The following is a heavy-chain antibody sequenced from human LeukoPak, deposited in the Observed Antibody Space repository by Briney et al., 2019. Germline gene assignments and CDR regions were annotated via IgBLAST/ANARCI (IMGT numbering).Heavy chain of an antibody. V-gene: IGHV4-31*11. J-gene: IGHJ4*02. CDR2: IYYSGST. Sequence: SETLSLTCAVYGGSFSGYYWSWIRQHPGKGLEWIGYIYYSGSTYYNPSLKSRVTISVDTSKNQFSLKLSSVTAADTAVYYCAREAVSGSYSPLYYFDYWGQGTLVTVSS. D-gene: IGHD1-26*01. CDR3: AREAVSGSYSPLYYFDY. CDR1: GGSFSGYY.